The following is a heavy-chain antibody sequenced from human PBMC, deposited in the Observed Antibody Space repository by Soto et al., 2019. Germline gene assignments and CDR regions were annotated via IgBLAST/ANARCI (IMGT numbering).Heavy chain of an antibody. Sequence: GASVKVSCKASGGTFSSYAISWVRQAPGQGLEWMGGIIPIFGTANYAQKFQGRVTITADESTSTAYMELSSLRSEDTAVYYCAREVLDGQWLVRDCFDSWGQGTLVIGSS. CDR3: AREVLDGQWLVRDCFDS. J-gene: IGHJ5*01. CDR1: GGTFSSYA. CDR2: IIPIFGTA. D-gene: IGHD6-19*01. V-gene: IGHV1-69*13.